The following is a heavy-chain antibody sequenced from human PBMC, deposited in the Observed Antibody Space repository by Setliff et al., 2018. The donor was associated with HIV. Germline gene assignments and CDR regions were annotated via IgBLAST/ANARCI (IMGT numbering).Heavy chain of an antibody. V-gene: IGHV4-39*01. CDR2: IYYSGST. CDR3: ARGRIYGVVDY. Sequence: PSETLSLTCTVSGGSISSSSYYWGWIRQPPGKGLEWIGSIYYSGSTYYNPSLKSRVTISVDTSKNQFSLKLSSVTSADTAVDYCARGRIYGVVDYWGRGTLVTVSS. CDR1: GGSISSSSYY. D-gene: IGHD5-12*01. J-gene: IGHJ4*02.